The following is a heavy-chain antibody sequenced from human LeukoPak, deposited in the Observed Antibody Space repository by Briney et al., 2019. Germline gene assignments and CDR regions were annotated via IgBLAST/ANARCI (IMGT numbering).Heavy chain of an antibody. CDR3: ARQRTGFEYSNSFDL. V-gene: IGHV4-59*08. CDR1: GGSISSYY. Sequence: SETLSLTCTVSGGSISSYYWSWIRQPPGKGLEWIGYIYYSGSTYYNPSLKSRVTISVDTSKNQFSLKLSSVTAADTAVYYCARQRTGFEYSNSFDLWGQGTLVTVSS. J-gene: IGHJ5*02. D-gene: IGHD6-6*01. CDR2: IYYSGST.